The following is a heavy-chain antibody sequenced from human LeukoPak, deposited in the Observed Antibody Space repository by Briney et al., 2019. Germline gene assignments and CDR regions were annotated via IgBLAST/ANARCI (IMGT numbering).Heavy chain of an antibody. Sequence: SVKVSCKASGGTFSSYAISWVRQAPGQGLEWMGGIIPIFGTANYAQKFQGRVTITTDESTSTAYMELSSLKSEDTAVYYCATNLSGNDNYWGQGTLVTVSS. CDR1: GGTFSSYA. CDR3: ATNLSGNDNY. D-gene: IGHD1-26*01. J-gene: IGHJ4*02. V-gene: IGHV1-69*05. CDR2: IIPIFGTA.